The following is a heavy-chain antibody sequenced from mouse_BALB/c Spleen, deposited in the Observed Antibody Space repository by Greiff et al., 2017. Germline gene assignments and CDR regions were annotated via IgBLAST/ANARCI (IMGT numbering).Heavy chain of an antibody. CDR3: ARRTVVAPYAMDY. D-gene: IGHD1-1*01. Sequence: VKLVESGAELVRPGVSVKISCKGSGYTFTDYAMHWVKQSHAKSLEWIGVISTYYGDASYNQKFKGKATMTVDKSSSTAYMELARLTSEDSAIYYCARRTVVAPYAMDYWGQGTSVTVSS. J-gene: IGHJ4*01. V-gene: IGHV1S137*01. CDR1: GYTFTDYA. CDR2: ISTYYGDA.